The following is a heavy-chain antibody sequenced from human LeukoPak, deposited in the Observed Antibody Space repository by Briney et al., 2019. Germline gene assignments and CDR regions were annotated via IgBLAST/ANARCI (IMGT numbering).Heavy chain of an antibody. V-gene: IGHV4-59*11. CDR2: VHYTDSP. Sequence: PSETLSLTCTVSGGSITTHYWSWIRQPPGKGLEWIGYVHYTDSPNFNPSLKSRVTISLDTSKNQFSLKLTSVTAADAAVYYCARDQRRELVHAFDVWGRGTMVTVSS. CDR3: ARDQRRELVHAFDV. D-gene: IGHD1-7*01. CDR1: GGSITTHY. J-gene: IGHJ3*01.